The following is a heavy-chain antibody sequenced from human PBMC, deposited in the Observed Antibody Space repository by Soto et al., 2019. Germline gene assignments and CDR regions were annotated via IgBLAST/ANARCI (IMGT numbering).Heavy chain of an antibody. Sequence: DSVKVSCKASGHTFTNYGISWVRQAPGQGLEWMGWISAYNGNTNYAQKLQGRVTMTTDTSTSTAYMELRSLRSDDTAVYYCARDPDYCSSTSCYIGYGWFDPWGQGTLVTVSS. J-gene: IGHJ5*02. D-gene: IGHD2-2*02. CDR3: ARDPDYCSSTSCYIGYGWFDP. CDR1: GHTFTNYG. V-gene: IGHV1-18*01. CDR2: ISAYNGNT.